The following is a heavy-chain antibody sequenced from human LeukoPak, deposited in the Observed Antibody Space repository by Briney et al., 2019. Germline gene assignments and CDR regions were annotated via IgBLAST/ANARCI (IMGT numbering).Heavy chain of an antibody. Sequence: PGGSLRLSCAASGFTFRSYSMNWARQAPGKGLEWVSSISSSSSYIYYADSVKGRFTISRDNAKNSLYLQMNSLRAEDTAVYYCERAHLYFRGVDDPYYYYYYYMVVWGKGPRSPSP. V-gene: IGHV3-21*01. J-gene: IGHJ6*03. CDR1: GFTFRSYS. D-gene: IGHD3-10*02. CDR3: ERAHLYFRGVDDPYYYYYYYMVV. CDR2: ISSSSSYI.